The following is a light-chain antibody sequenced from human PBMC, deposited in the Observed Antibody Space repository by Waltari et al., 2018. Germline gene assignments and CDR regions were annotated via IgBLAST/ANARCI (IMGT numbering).Light chain of an antibody. CDR2: DVS. J-gene: IGLJ2*01. V-gene: IGLV2-14*03. Sequence: QSALTQPASVSGSPGQSITISCTGTSSDVGACNYVSWYQQHPGKAPKLMIYDVSNRPSGVSNRFSGSKSGNTASLTISGLQAEDEADYYCSSYISSSTLELFGGGTSLTVL. CDR3: SSYISSSTLEL. CDR1: SSDVGACNY.